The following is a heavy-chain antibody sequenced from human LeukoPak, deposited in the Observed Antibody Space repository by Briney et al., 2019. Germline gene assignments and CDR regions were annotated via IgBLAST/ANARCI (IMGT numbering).Heavy chain of an antibody. CDR1: GFTFTGHS. CDR3: ARTTEGGYTYDYFYYYYMDV. CDR2: VGVDERTI. D-gene: IGHD5-18*01. Sequence: GGSLRLSCVASGFTFTGHSMHWVRQAPGKGLEWVAVVGVDERTIFYADSLKGRFTVSRDNSKNTVYLQMNSLRAEDTAVYYCARTTEGGYTYDYFYYYYMDVWGKGTTVTISS. J-gene: IGHJ6*03. V-gene: IGHV3-30*04.